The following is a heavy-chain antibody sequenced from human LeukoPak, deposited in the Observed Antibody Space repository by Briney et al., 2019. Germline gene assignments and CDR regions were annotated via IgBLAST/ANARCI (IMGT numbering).Heavy chain of an antibody. D-gene: IGHD6-19*01. J-gene: IGHJ4*02. CDR3: ATHTSGWKGYFGY. V-gene: IGHV3-33*01. CDR1: GFSFSEHG. CDR2: TWYDGSNN. Sequence: PGGSLRLSCAASGFSFSEHGMHWVRQAPGKGPEWVTVTWYDGSNNHYADSVKGRFTISRDNSKNTVFLEMNSLRAEDTAMYYCATHTSGWKGYFGYWGQGTLVSVSS.